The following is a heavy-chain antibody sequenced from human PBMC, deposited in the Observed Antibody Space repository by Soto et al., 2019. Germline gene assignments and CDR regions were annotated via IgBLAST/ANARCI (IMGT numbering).Heavy chain of an antibody. D-gene: IGHD2-15*01. CDR3: ARDRCSGGSCYSGREWRYFDY. Sequence: QVQLQESGPGLVKPSGTLSLTCAVSGGSISSSNWWSWVRQPPGKGLEWIGGIYHSGSTNYNPSLKSCVTISLDKSKNQFPLKLSSVTAADTAVYYCARDRCSGGSCYSGREWRYFDYWGQGTLVTVSS. V-gene: IGHV4-4*02. CDR1: GGSISSSNW. J-gene: IGHJ4*02. CDR2: IYHSGST.